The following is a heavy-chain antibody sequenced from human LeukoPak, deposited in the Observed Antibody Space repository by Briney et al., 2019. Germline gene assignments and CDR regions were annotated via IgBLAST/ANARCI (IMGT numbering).Heavy chain of an antibody. CDR1: GFTFSNYR. Sequence: GGSLRLSCAASGFTFSNYRMTWVRQAPGRGLEWEANIRQDGSEKYYVDSVKGRFTISRDNAKNSLYLQMNSLRAEDTAVYYCARDYVWGSDRYTDYWGQGTLVTVSS. V-gene: IGHV3-7*05. J-gene: IGHJ4*02. D-gene: IGHD3-16*02. CDR3: ARDYVWGSDRYTDY. CDR2: IRQDGSEK.